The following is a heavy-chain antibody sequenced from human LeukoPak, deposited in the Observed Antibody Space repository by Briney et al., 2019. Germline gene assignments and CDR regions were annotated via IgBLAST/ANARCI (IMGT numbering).Heavy chain of an antibody. V-gene: IGHV4-30-4*01. CDR2: IYYSGST. Sequence: SQTLSLTCTVSGGSISSGDYYWSWIRQPPGKGLEWIGYIYYSGSTYYNPSLKSRVTMSVDTSKNQFSLKLSSVTAADTAVYYCARDLTSVPAATHYFDYWGQGTLVTVSS. CDR1: GGSISSGDYY. CDR3: ARDLTSVPAATHYFDY. D-gene: IGHD2-2*01. J-gene: IGHJ4*02.